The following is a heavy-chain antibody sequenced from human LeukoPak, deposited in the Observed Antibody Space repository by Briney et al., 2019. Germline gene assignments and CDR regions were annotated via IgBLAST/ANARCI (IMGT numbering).Heavy chain of an antibody. CDR1: GESLNYYY. D-gene: IGHD5-24*01. Sequence: SDTLSLTCAVYGESLNYYYWSWIRQSPGKGLEWIGDIFDGKTINYNPSLKCRVTISAATSSQQFSLSLRSVTAADTAVYFCASGAWATRLNSWAQGALVIVSS. CDR2: IFDGKTI. J-gene: IGHJ4*02. CDR3: ASGAWATRLNS. V-gene: IGHV4-34*12.